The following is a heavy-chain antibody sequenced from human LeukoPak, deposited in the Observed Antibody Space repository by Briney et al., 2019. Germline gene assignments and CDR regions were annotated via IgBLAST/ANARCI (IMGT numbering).Heavy chain of an antibody. D-gene: IGHD3-3*01. J-gene: IGHJ6*03. V-gene: IGHV1-8*01. Sequence: ASVKVSCKASGYTFTSYDINWVRQATGQGLEWMGWMNPNSGNTGYAQKLQGRVTMTTDTSTSTAYMELRSLRSDDTAVYYCARYYDFWSGYYLLGYYYYMDVWGKGTTVTVSS. CDR1: GYTFTSYD. CDR3: ARYYDFWSGYYLLGYYYYMDV. CDR2: MNPNSGNT.